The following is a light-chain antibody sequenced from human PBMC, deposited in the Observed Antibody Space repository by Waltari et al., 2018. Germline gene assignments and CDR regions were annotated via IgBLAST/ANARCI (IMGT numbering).Light chain of an antibody. CDR3: QQYNTYSGT. CDR1: QSISGY. V-gene: IGKV1-5*03. Sequence: DIQMTQSPSTLSASVGDRVTITCRASQSISGYLAWYQQKPGKAPKLLIYKASSLESGVPSSFSGSGSGTTFTLTISSLQPDDFATYFCQQYNTYSGTFGQGTTVEVK. CDR2: KAS. J-gene: IGKJ1*01.